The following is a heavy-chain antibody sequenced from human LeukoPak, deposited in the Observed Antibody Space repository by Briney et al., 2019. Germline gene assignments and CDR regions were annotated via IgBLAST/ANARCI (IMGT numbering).Heavy chain of an antibody. CDR2: IYSGGST. D-gene: IGHD1-26*01. Sequence: PGGSLRLSCAASGFTVSSNYMSWVRQAPGKGLEWVSVIYSGGSTYYADSVKGRFTISRDNSKNTLYLQMNSLRAEDTAVYYCARGSNSGSYYGSEYFQHWGQGTLVTVSS. V-gene: IGHV3-66*01. CDR1: GFTVSSNY. CDR3: ARGSNSGSYYGSEYFQH. J-gene: IGHJ1*01.